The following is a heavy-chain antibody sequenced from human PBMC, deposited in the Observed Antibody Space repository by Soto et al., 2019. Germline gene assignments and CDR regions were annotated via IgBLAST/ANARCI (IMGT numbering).Heavy chain of an antibody. CDR2: IYPGDSDT. CDR3: ARQMVPHYYYSYATDV. Sequence: GESLKISCKGSGYSFTSYWIGWVRQMPGKGLEWMGIIYPGDSDTRYSPSFQGQVTTSADKSISTAYLQWSSLKASDTAMYYCARQMVPHYYYSYATDVWGQGTTVTVSS. J-gene: IGHJ6*02. V-gene: IGHV5-51*01. CDR1: GYSFTSYW. D-gene: IGHD2-8*01.